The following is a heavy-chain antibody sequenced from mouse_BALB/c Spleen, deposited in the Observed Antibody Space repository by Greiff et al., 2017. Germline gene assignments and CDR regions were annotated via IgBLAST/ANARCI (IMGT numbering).Heavy chain of an antibody. Sequence: VQLQQSGAELVKPGASVKLSCKASGYTFTSYWMHWVKQRPGQGLEWIGEIDPSDSYTNYNQKFKGKATLTVDKSSSTAYMQLSSLTSEDSAVYYCAVRRFAYWGQGTLVTVSA. D-gene: IGHD2-14*01. CDR2: IDPSDSYT. CDR1: GYTFTSYW. CDR3: AVRRFAY. V-gene: IGHV1-69*02. J-gene: IGHJ3*01.